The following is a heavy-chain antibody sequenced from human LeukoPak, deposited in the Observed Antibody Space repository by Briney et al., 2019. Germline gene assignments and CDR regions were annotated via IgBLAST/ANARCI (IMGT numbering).Heavy chain of an antibody. D-gene: IGHD1-26*01. CDR3: AKDKLWELTCFDY. CDR1: GFTFSSYA. Sequence: GGSLRFSCAASGFTFSSYAMSWVRQAPGKGLEWVSAISGSGGSTYYADSVKGRFTISRDNSKNTLYLQMNSLRAEDTAVYYCAKDKLWELTCFDYWGQGTLVTVSS. J-gene: IGHJ4*02. CDR2: ISGSGGST. V-gene: IGHV3-23*01.